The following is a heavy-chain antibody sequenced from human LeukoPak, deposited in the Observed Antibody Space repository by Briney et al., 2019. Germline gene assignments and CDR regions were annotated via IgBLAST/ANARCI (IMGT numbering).Heavy chain of an antibody. CDR3: ARVGPITIFGVVIPRFDP. Sequence: SQTLSLTCTVSGGSISSGGYSWGWIRQPPGKGLEWIGYIYHSGSTYYNPSLKSRVTISVDRSKNQFSLKLSSVTAADTAVYYCARVGPITIFGVVIPRFDPWGQGTLVTVSS. V-gene: IGHV4-30-2*01. D-gene: IGHD3-3*01. CDR2: IYHSGST. CDR1: GGSISSGGYS. J-gene: IGHJ5*02.